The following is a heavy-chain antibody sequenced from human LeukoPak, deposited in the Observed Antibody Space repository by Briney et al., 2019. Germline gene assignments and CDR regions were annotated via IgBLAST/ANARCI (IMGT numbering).Heavy chain of an antibody. CDR3: AKDTYSGSYSWGYYFDY. J-gene: IGHJ4*02. D-gene: IGHD1-26*01. Sequence: PGGSLRLSCAASGFTFSSYAMSWVRQAPGKGLEWVSAISGSGGSTYYADSVKGRFTIPRDNSKNTLYLQMNSLRAEDTAVYYCAKDTYSGSYSWGYYFDYWGQGTLVTVSS. V-gene: IGHV3-23*01. CDR1: GFTFSSYA. CDR2: ISGSGGST.